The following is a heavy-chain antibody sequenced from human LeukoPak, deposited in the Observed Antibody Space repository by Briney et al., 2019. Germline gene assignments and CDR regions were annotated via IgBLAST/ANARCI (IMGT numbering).Heavy chain of an antibody. J-gene: IGHJ4*02. CDR3: ARAGVGDIVVVPAAPIFDY. D-gene: IGHD2-2*01. Sequence: GASVKVSCKASGYTFTSYGISWVRQAPGQGLGWMGWISAYNGNTNYAQKLQGRVTMTTDTSTSTAYMELRSLRSDDTAVYYCARAGVGDIVVVPAAPIFDYWGQGTLVTVSS. CDR1: GYTFTSYG. CDR2: ISAYNGNT. V-gene: IGHV1-18*01.